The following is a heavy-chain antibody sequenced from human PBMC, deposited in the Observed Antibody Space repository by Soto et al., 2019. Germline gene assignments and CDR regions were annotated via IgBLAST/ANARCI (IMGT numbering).Heavy chain of an antibody. CDR1: GYTFSSSY. J-gene: IGHJ6*02. V-gene: IGHV1-46*01. CDR3: ASGGYTYGFSAMDV. CDR2: INPSGFST. D-gene: IGHD5-18*01. Sequence: QVQLVQSGAEVKKPGASVKISCKASGYTFSSSYIHWVRQAPGQGLEWMGLINPSGFSTDYAQTFQGRGTVTRDTSTSNVYMELSSLRSEDTAVYYCASGGYTYGFSAMDVWGPGTTVAVSS.